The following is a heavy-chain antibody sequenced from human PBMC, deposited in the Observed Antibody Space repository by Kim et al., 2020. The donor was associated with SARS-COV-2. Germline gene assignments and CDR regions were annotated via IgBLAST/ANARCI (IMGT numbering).Heavy chain of an antibody. CDR3: ARRGAGGDLDFDY. CDR1: GGSFSGYY. J-gene: IGHJ4*02. CDR2: INHSGST. V-gene: IGHV4-34*01. D-gene: IGHD3-10*01. Sequence: SETLSLTCAVYGGSFSGYYWSWIRQPPGKGLEWIGEINHSGSTNYNPSLKSRVTISVDTSKNQFSLKLSSVTAADTAVYYCARRGAGGDLDFDYWGQGTL.